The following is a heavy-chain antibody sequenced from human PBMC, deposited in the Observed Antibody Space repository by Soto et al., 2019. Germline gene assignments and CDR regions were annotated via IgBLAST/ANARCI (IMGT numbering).Heavy chain of an antibody. J-gene: IGHJ4*02. CDR3: ARTPIGGSRLD. CDR1: GGSISSYY. CDR2: IYYSGST. V-gene: IGHV4-59*01. Sequence: QVQLQESGPGLVKPSETLSLTCTVSGGSISSYYWSWIRQPPGKGLEWIGYIYYSGSTIYNPSLKSRVTISVDTSKNQFALKLSSVTAADTAVYYCARTPIGGSRLDWGQGTLVTVSS. D-gene: IGHD1-26*01.